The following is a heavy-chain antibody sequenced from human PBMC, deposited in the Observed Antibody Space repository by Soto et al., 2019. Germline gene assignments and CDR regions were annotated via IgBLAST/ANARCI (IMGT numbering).Heavy chain of an antibody. CDR2: LSGSGGST. CDR3: AKDLRDWGFFDY. J-gene: IGHJ4*02. D-gene: IGHD3-16*01. Sequence: PGGSLRLSCAASGFSFHTYAMGWVRQAPGKGLEWVSSLSGSGGSTNYADSVKGRFTISRDKSKDTLYLQMNNLRAEDTAMYYCAKDLRDWGFFDYWGLGTLVTVSS. CDR1: GFSFHTYA. V-gene: IGHV3-23*01.